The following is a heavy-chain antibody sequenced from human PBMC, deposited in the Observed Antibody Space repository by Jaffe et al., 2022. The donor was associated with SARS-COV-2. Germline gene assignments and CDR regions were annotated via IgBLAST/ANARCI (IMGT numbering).Heavy chain of an antibody. Sequence: EVQLVESGGGLVQPGGSVSLSCAAFGFTFSSYWMTWVRQAPGKGLEWVANIKEDGSAKYYVDSVKGRFTISRDSAKNSLFLQMNSLRAEDTAIYYCASLIMVGGVTWYVDLWGRGTLVTVSS. CDR2: IKEDGSAK. D-gene: IGHD3-10*01. V-gene: IGHV3-7*01. CDR1: GFTFSSYW. J-gene: IGHJ2*01. CDR3: ASLIMVGGVTWYVDL.